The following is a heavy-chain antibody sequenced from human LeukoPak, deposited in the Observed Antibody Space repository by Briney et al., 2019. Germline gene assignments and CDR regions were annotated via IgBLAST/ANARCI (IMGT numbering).Heavy chain of an antibody. CDR2: MYHSNT. J-gene: IGHJ3*02. Sequence: SETLSLTCTVSGGSISSYYWGWIRQPPGKGLEWIGYMYHSNTNYKPSLKSRVTISKDMSKNQFSLRLTSVTAADTAVYYCARVGGAPLGAFDIWGQGTKVTVSS. CDR1: GGSISSYY. D-gene: IGHD3-16*01. V-gene: IGHV4-59*01. CDR3: ARVGGAPLGAFDI.